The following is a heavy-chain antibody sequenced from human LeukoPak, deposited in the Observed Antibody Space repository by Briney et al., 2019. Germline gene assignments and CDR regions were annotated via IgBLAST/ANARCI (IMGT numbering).Heavy chain of an antibody. D-gene: IGHD3-10*01. CDR2: ISWNSGSI. J-gene: IGHJ5*02. Sequence: GGSLRLSCAASGFTFDDYAMHWVRQAPGKGLEWVSGISWNSGSIGYADSVKGRFTISRDNSKNTLYLQMNSLRAEDTAVYYCAKDRNYYGSGSFDPWGQGTLVTVSS. V-gene: IGHV3-9*01. CDR3: AKDRNYYGSGSFDP. CDR1: GFTFDDYA.